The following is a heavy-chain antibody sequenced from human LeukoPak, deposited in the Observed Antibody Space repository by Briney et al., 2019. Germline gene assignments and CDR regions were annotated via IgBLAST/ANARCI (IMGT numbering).Heavy chain of an antibody. D-gene: IGHD6-13*01. CDR2: NSGSGGST. V-gene: IGHV3-23*01. CDR1: GFTFSSYA. CDR3: AKDQQQLVPYYYYYYGMDV. J-gene: IGHJ6*02. Sequence: GGSLRLSCAASGFTFSSYAMSRVRQAPGKGLEWVSANSGSGGSTYYADSVKGRFTISRDNSKNTLYLQMNSLRAEDTAVYYCAKDQQQLVPYYYYYYGMDVWGQGTTVTVSS.